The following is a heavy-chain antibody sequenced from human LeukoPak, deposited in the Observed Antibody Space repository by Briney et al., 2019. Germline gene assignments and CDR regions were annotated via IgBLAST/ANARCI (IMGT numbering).Heavy chain of an antibody. V-gene: IGHV1-69*05. Sequence: ASVKVSCKASRGIFGSYAISGVRQARGQGLEWMGRVILIFAIANYAQKFQGRVTITTDESTSTAYMELSSLRSEDTAGYYCARDDILEILTGLFQGAFDIWGQGTMVTVSS. J-gene: IGHJ3*02. CDR1: RGIFGSYA. CDR2: VILIFAIA. CDR3: ARDDILEILTGLFQGAFDI. D-gene: IGHD3-9*01.